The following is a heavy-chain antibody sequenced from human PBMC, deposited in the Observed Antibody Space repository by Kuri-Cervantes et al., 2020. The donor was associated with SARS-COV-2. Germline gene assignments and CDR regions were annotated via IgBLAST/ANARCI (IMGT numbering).Heavy chain of an antibody. CDR3: AKDGSGSAGADAFDI. V-gene: IGHV3-23*01. CDR2: ISGSGGST. Sequence: LSLTCAASGFTFSSYAMSWVRQAPGKGLEWVSAISGSGGSTYYADSVKGRFTISRDNSKNTLYLQMNSLRAEDTALYYCAKDGSGSAGADAFDIWGQGTMVTVSS. CDR1: GFTFSSYA. J-gene: IGHJ3*02. D-gene: IGHD1-26*01.